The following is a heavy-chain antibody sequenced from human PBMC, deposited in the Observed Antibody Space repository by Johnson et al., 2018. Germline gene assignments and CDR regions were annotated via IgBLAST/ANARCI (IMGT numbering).Heavy chain of an antibody. V-gene: IGHV3-33*01. CDR3: ARDYSGARYGVDV. D-gene: IGHD1-26*01. CDR1: GFIFSSHG. CDR2: IWYDGSEK. Sequence: VQLVESGGGVVQPGRSLRLSCTVSGFIFSSHGMHWVRQTPGKGLEWVAVIWYDGSEKYYAESVKGRFTISRDNSRSTLYLGMNSLRVGDTAVYYCARDYSGARYGVDVWGQGTTVTVSS. J-gene: IGHJ6*02.